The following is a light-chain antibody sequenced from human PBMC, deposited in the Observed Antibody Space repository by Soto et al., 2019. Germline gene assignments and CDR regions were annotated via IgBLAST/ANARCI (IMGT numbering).Light chain of an antibody. V-gene: IGKV1-39*01. CDR3: QQSYSATWT. CDR1: QVISTY. J-gene: IGKJ1*01. CDR2: AAS. Sequence: DIRMTQSPSSLSASVGVRVAITCRASQVISTYLNWYLQKPGKAPKLLIYAASSLQSGVPSRFSGSGSETDFTLTISSLQPEDFATYSCQQSYSATWTFGQGTKVDIK.